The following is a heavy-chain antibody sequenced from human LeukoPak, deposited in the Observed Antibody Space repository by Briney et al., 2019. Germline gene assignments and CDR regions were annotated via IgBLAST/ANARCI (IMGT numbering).Heavy chain of an antibody. CDR1: GGSISSGGYY. J-gene: IGHJ4*02. CDR2: IYYSGST. CDR3: AREYYYDSGGGIDY. D-gene: IGHD3-22*01. Sequence: SETLSLTCTVSGGSISSGGYYWSWIRQHPGKGLEWIGYIYYSGSTYYNPSLKSRVTISVDTSKNRFSLKLSSVTAADTAVYYCAREYYYDSGGGIDYWGQGTLVTVSS. V-gene: IGHV4-31*03.